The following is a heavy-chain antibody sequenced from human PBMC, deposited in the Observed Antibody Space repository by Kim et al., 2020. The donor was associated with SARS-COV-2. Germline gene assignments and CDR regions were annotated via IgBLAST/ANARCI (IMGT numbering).Heavy chain of an antibody. J-gene: IGHJ4*02. Sequence: GGSLRLSCAASGFTFSSYAMHWVRQAPGKGLEWVAVISYDGSNKYYADSVKGRFTISRDNSKNTLYLQMNSLRAEDTAVYYCARPQFPPYYYDSSGAFDYWGQGTLVTVSS. V-gene: IGHV3-30-3*01. D-gene: IGHD3-22*01. CDR3: ARPQFPPYYYDSSGAFDY. CDR1: GFTFSSYA. CDR2: ISYDGSNK.